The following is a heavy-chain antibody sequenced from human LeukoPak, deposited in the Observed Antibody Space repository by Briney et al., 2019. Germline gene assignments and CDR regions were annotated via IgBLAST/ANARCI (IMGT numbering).Heavy chain of an antibody. CDR1: GYTFTSYG. CDR3: AREEWIGEFNWFDP. J-gene: IGHJ5*02. V-gene: IGHV7-4-1*02. Sequence: GASVKVSCKASGYTFTSYGISWVRQAPGQGLEWMGWINTNTGNPTYAQGFTGRFVFSLDTSVSTAYLQISSLKAEDTAVYYCAREEWIGEFNWFDPWGQGTLVTVSS. CDR2: INTNTGNP. D-gene: IGHD3-10*01.